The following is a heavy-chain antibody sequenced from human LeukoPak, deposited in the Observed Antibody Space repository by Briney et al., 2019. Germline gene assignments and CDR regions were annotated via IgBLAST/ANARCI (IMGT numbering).Heavy chain of an antibody. CDR2: IYYSGST. J-gene: IGHJ5*02. D-gene: IGHD3-10*01. V-gene: IGHV4-39*07. CDR1: GGSISSSSYY. CDR3: ARVPSEAMVRGVIIENWFDP. Sequence: PETLSLTCTVSGGSISSSSYYWGWIRQPPGKGLEWIGSIYYSGSTYYNPSLKSRVTISVDTSKNQFSLKLSSVTAADTAVYYCARVPSEAMVRGVIIENWFDPWGQGTLVTVSS.